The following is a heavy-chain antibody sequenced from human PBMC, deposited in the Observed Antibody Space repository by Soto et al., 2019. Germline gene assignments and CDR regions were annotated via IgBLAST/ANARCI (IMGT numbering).Heavy chain of an antibody. J-gene: IGHJ5*02. D-gene: IGHD5-12*01. CDR1: GDSVSSNGAA. CDR2: TYYRSKWYN. Sequence: SQTLSLTCAISGDSVSSNGAAWNWIRQSPSRGLEWLGRTYYRSKWYNDYAVSVKSRININPDTSKSQFSLQLNSVTPEDTAVYYCARDKHGYFNRGIGFDTWGQGILVTVSS. V-gene: IGHV6-1*01. CDR3: ARDKHGYFNRGIGFDT.